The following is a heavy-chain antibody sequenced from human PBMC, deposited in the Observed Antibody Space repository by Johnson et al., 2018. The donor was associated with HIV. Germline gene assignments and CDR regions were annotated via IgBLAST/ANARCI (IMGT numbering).Heavy chain of an antibody. V-gene: IGHV3-30*04. CDR2: ISYDGSKK. CDR1: GFTFSSYA. CDR3: ARVGRSFDI. Sequence: QVQLVESGGGVVQPGRSLRLSCAASGFTFSSYAMHWVRQAPGKGLEWVAVISYDGSKKYYADSVKGRFTISRHNSKNTLYLQMNSLRAEDTAVYYCARVGRSFDIWGQGTMVTVSS. J-gene: IGHJ3*02.